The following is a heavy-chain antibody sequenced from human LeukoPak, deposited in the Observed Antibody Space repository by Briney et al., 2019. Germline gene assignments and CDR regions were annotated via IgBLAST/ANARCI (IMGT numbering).Heavy chain of an antibody. V-gene: IGHV3-7*01. CDR3: AREAYVGYSSGWYGY. D-gene: IGHD6-19*01. CDR1: GFTFSSYW. J-gene: IGHJ4*02. CDR2: IKQDGSEK. Sequence: PGGSLRLSCAASGFTFSSYWMSWVRQAPGKGLEWVANIKQDGSEKYYVDSVKGRFTISRDNAKNSLYLQMNSLRAEDTAVYYCAREAYVGYSSGWYGYWGQGTLVTVSS.